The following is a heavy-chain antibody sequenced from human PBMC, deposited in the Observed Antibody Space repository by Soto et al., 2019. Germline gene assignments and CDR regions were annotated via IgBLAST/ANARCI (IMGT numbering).Heavy chain of an antibody. CDR2: IYYIGST. Sequence: PWDTLSLTCTVSVSSIMYFGLSWSFIRQHPGKDLEWIGYIYYIGSTYYNTSLKSRVTMSVGTSQNQFSLKLNSVTAADTAVYFCQRIKGGADGNFEYWGPGNAVTVSS. CDR3: QRIKGGADGNFEY. D-gene: IGHD1-26*01. V-gene: IGHV4-31*03. J-gene: IGHJ4*02. CDR1: VSSIMYFGLS.